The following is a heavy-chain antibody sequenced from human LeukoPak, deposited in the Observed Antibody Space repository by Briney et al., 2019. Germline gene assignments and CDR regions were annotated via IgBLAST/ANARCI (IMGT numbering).Heavy chain of an antibody. D-gene: IGHD3-10*01. J-gene: IGHJ4*02. CDR1: GYTFTSYG. V-gene: IGHV1-18*04. Sequence: GASVKVSCKASGYTFTSYGISWVRQAPGQGLEWMGWISAYNGNTNYAQKLQGRVTMTTDTSTSTAYMELRSLRSDDTAVYYCARLQLLWFGELLSGYYFDYWGQGTLVTVSS. CDR3: ARLQLLWFGELLSGYYFDY. CDR2: ISAYNGNT.